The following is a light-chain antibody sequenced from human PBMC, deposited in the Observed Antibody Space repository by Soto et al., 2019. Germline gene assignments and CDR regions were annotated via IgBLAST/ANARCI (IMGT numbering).Light chain of an antibody. CDR2: LNSDGSH. J-gene: IGLJ2*01. CDR3: QTWGTGIVV. CDR1: SGHSSYA. Sequence: QPVLTQSPSASASLGASVKLTCTLSSGHSSYAIAWHQQQPEKGPRYLMKLNSDGSHSKGDGIPDRFSGSSSGAERYLTISSLQSEDEADYYCQTWGTGIVVLGGGTKLIVL. V-gene: IGLV4-69*01.